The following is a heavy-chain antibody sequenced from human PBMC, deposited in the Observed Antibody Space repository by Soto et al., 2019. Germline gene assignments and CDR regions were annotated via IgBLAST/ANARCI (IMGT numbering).Heavy chain of an antibody. V-gene: IGHV3-21*01. J-gene: IGHJ6*02. D-gene: IGHD6-19*01. CDR1: GFTFSSYS. Sequence: EVQLVESGGGLVKPGGSLRLSCAASGFTFSSYSMNWVRQAPGNGLEWVSSISSSSSYIYYADSVKGRFTISRDNAKNSLYLQMNSLRAEDTAVYYCAREEGDSGWKNEYYYYYGMDVWGQGTTVTVSS. CDR3: AREEGDSGWKNEYYYYYGMDV. CDR2: ISSSSSYI.